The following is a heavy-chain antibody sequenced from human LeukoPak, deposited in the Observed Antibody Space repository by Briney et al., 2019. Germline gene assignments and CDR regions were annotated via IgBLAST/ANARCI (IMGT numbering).Heavy chain of an antibody. D-gene: IGHD3-3*01. CDR1: GFTFSSYA. Sequence: PGGSLRLSCAASGFTFSSYAMSWVRQAPVKELEWVSAISGSGGSTYYADSVKGRFTISRDNSKNTLYLQMNSLRAEDTAVYYCAKDPPAYDFWSGYYTDDVFDIWGQGTMVTVSS. CDR3: AKDPPAYDFWSGYYTDDVFDI. CDR2: ISGSGGST. J-gene: IGHJ3*02. V-gene: IGHV3-23*01.